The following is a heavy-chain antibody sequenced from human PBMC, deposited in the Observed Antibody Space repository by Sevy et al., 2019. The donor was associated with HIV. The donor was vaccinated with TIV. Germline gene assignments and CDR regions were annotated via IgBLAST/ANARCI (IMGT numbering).Heavy chain of an antibody. V-gene: IGHV3-23*01. D-gene: IGHD3-22*01. CDR2: LDNSGDNT. CDR3: ARDRYYDASGYYYYYYGMDV. J-gene: IGHJ6*02. Sequence: GGSLRLSCAASGFTFDNYAMTWVRQTPGKGLEWVSTLDNSGDNTYNADSVKGRFTISRDNSKNTLYLHMNNLRPEDTAVYYCARDRYYDASGYYYYYYGMDVWGQGTTVTVSS. CDR1: GFTFDNYA.